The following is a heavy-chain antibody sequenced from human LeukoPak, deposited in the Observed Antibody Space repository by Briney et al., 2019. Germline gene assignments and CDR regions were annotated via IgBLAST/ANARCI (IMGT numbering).Heavy chain of an antibody. D-gene: IGHD6-13*01. V-gene: IGHV3-30*03. CDR2: ISYDGSNK. J-gene: IGHJ4*02. CDR3: ARGSKTAGTIYSFDY. Sequence: GGSLRLSCAASGFTFSSYGMHWVRQAPGKGLEWVAVISYDGSNKYYADSVKGRFTISRDNSKNTVYLQMNSLRAEDTAVYYCARGSKTAGTIYSFDYWGQGTLVTVSS. CDR1: GFTFSSYG.